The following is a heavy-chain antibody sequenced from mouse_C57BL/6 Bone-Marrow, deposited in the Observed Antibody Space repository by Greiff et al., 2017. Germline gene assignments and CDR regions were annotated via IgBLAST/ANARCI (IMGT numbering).Heavy chain of an antibody. V-gene: IGHV1-82*01. CDR1: GYAFSSSW. CDR3: AILLGAMDY. Sequence: QVQLQQSGPELVKPGASVKISCKASGYAFSSSWMNWVKQRPGKGLEWIGRIYPGDGDTNYNGKFKGKATLTADTSSSTAYMQRSSLTSDDSAVYFCAILLGAMDYWGQGTSVTVSS. D-gene: IGHD1-1*01. J-gene: IGHJ4*01. CDR2: IYPGDGDT.